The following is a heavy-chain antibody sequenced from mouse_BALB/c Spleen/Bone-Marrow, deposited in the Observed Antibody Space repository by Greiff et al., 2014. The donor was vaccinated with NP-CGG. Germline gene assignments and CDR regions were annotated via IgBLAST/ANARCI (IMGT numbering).Heavy chain of an antibody. CDR1: GFNIKDTY. CDR2: IDPANGNT. Sequence: VQLQQPGAELVKPGASVKLSCTASGFNIKDTYMHWVKQRPEQGLEWIGRIDPANGNTKYDPKFQGKATITADTSSNTAYLQLSSLTSEDTAVYYCARYYYGSSYFDYWGQGTILTVSS. D-gene: IGHD1-1*01. CDR3: ARYYYGSSYFDY. V-gene: IGHV14-3*02. J-gene: IGHJ2*01.